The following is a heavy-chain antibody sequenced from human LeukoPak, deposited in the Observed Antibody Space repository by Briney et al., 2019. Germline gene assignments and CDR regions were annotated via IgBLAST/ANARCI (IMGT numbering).Heavy chain of an antibody. CDR1: GGSISSGGYY. J-gene: IGHJ6*02. CDR3: ARSKSALQLVRNYYYYYGMDV. D-gene: IGHD6-13*01. V-gene: IGHV4-61*08. Sequence: SQTLSLTCTVSGGSISSGGYYWSWIRQHPGKGLEWIGYIYYSGSTNYNPSLKSRVTISVDTSKNQFSLKLSSVTAADTAVYYCARSKSALQLVRNYYYYYGMDVWGQGTTVTVSS. CDR2: IYYSGST.